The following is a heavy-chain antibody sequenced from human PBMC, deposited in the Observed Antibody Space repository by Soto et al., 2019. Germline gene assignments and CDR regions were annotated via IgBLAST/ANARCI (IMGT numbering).Heavy chain of an antibody. CDR2: ISSSSTYI. V-gene: IGHV3-21*01. D-gene: IGHD6-6*01. CDR1: GFTFSSYT. CDR3: ARGGSSLNFDS. J-gene: IGHJ4*02. Sequence: GGSLRLSCAASGFTFSSYTMSWVRQAPGKGLEWVSSISSSSTYIYYADSVKGRFTISRDNAKNSLYLQMNSLRAEDTAVYYCARGGSSLNFDSWGQGTLVTVSS.